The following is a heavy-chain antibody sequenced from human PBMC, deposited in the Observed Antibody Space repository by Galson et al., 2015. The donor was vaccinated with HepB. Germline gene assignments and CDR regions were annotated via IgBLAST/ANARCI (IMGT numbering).Heavy chain of an antibody. J-gene: IGHJ4*02. D-gene: IGHD1-26*01. Sequence: SLRLSCAASGFTFSSYAMSWVRQAPGKGLEWVSAISGSGGSTYYADSVKGRFTISRDNSKNTLYLQMNSLRAEDTAVYYCAKDLGYSGIKHPFDYWGQGTLVTVSS. CDR3: AKDLGYSGIKHPFDY. V-gene: IGHV3-23*01. CDR1: GFTFSSYA. CDR2: ISGSGGST.